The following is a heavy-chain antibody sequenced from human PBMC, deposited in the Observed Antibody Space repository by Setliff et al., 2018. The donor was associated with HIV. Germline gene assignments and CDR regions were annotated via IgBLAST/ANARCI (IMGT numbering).Heavy chain of an antibody. Sequence: PSETLSLTCVVSGYSVTSDYYWGWIRQSPGKGLEWIGSVYYSGSTYHNPSLKSRITISIDTSKDHFSLHLTSVTAADTAIYYCARVDTMLLFFDLWGQGTLVTVPQ. CDR2: VYYSGST. V-gene: IGHV4-38-2*01. CDR3: ARVDTMLLFFDL. J-gene: IGHJ4*02. D-gene: IGHD3-10*02. CDR1: GYSVTSDYY.